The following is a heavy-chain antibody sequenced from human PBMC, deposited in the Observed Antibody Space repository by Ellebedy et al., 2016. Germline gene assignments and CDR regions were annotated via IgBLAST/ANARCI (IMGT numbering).Heavy chain of an antibody. CDR2: IYPGDSDT. CDR3: ARAPRDYYYGMDV. V-gene: IGHV5-51*01. J-gene: IGHJ6*02. Sequence: ASVKVSCKGSGYSFTSYWIGWVRQMPGKGLELMGIIYPGDSDTRYSPSFQGQVTISADKSISTAYLQWSSLKASDTAMYYCARAPRDYYYGMDVWGQGTTVTVSS. CDR1: GYSFTSYW.